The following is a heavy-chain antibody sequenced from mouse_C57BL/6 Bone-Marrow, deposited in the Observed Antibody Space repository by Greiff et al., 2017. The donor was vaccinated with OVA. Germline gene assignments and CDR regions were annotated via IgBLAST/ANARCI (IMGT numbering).Heavy chain of an antibody. Sequence: QVQLKESGPGLVAPSQRLSITCTVSGFSFTSYAISWVRQPPGKGLEWLGVIWTSGGTNYNSALKSRLSISKDNSKSQFFLKMNSLQTDDTARYYCARDWEFAYWGQGTLVTVSA. CDR3: ARDWEFAY. D-gene: IGHD4-1*01. CDR1: GFSFTSYA. CDR2: IWTSGGT. V-gene: IGHV2-9-1*01. J-gene: IGHJ3*01.